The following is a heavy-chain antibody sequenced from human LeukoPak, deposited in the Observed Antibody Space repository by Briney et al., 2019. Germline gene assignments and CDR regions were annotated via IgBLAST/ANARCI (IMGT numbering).Heavy chain of an antibody. CDR3: AKFKNRNDYGDSDFDY. D-gene: IGHD4-17*01. CDR2: ISYDGSNK. V-gene: IGHV3-30*18. J-gene: IGHJ4*02. CDR1: GFTFSSYG. Sequence: GGSLRLSCAASGFTFSSYGMHWVRQAPGKGLEWVAVISYDGSNKYYADSVKGRFTISRDNSKNTLHLQMNSLRAEDTAVYYCAKFKNRNDYGDSDFDYWGQGTLVTVSS.